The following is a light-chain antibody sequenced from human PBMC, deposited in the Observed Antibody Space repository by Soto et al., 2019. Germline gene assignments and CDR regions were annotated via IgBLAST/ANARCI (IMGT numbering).Light chain of an antibody. J-gene: IGLJ1*01. Sequence: QSAPTQPRSVSGSPGQSVTISCTGTSSDVGDYNFVSWYQQHPGKAPKLVIYDVTKRPSGVPDRFSASKSGNTASLTISGLQADDEADYYCCSYAGSYTYVFGTGTKLTVL. CDR1: SSDVGDYNF. CDR3: CSYAGSYTYV. CDR2: DVT. V-gene: IGLV2-11*01.